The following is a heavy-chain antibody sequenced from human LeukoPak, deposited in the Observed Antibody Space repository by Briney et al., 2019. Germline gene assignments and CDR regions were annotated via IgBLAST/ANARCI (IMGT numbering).Heavy chain of an antibody. CDR3: ARRTYVDY. J-gene: IGHJ4*02. CDR1: GFTFSNYD. D-gene: IGHD3-16*01. V-gene: IGHV3-48*03. Sequence: RGSLRLSCAASGFTFSNYDMIWVRQAPGKGLEWVSYISTSGGSTNYADSVKGRFTISRDNAKNSLYLQMNSLRAEDTALYYCARRTYVDYWGQGTLVTVSS. CDR2: ISTSGGST.